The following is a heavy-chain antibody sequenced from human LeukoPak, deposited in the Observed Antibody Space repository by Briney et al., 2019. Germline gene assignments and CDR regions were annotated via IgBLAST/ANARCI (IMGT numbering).Heavy chain of an antibody. CDR3: ARVGYDYNWYDAFDI. V-gene: IGHV3-30*04. CDR2: ISHDGSNK. Sequence: GGSLRLSCVVSAFTFSGYSMHWVRQAPGKGLEWVAFISHDGSNKYCADSLKGRFTISRDNSKNTLFLQMNSLRPEDTAVYYCARVGYDYNWYDAFDIWGQGTMVTVSS. CDR1: AFTFSGYS. D-gene: IGHD1-1*01. J-gene: IGHJ3*02.